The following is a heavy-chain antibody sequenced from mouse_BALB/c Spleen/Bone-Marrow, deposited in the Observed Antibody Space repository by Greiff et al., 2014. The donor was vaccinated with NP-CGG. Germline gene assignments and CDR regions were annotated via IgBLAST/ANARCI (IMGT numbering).Heavy chain of an antibody. J-gene: IGHJ3*01. CDR2: IDPANGST. V-gene: IGHV14-3*02. D-gene: IGHD1-1*01. CDR1: GFNIKDTY. Sequence: VQLKESGAELVKPGASVKLSCTASGFNIKDTYMHWVKQRPEQGLEWIGRIDPANGSTKYDPKFQGKATITADTSSNTAYPQLSSLTSEDTAVYHCAIYYYGSSGFAYWGQGTLVTVSA. CDR3: AIYYYGSSGFAY.